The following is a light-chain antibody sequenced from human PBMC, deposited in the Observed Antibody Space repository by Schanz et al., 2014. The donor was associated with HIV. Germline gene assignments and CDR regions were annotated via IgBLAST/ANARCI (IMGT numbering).Light chain of an antibody. CDR2: GAS. CDR3: QQYNNWPPT. J-gene: IGKJ1*01. CDR1: QSVSSN. Sequence: EIVMTQSPATLSLSPGERATLSCRASQSVSSNLAWYQQKPGQAPRLLIYGASTRATGIPARFSGSGSGREFTLTISSLQSEDFAVYYCQQYNNWPPTFGQGTKVEIK. V-gene: IGKV3-15*01.